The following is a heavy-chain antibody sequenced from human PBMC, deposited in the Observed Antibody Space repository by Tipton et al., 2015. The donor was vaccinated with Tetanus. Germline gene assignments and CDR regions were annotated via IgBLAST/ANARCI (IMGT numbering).Heavy chain of an antibody. CDR3: ARGGGSLTFQRPTGRWFDP. J-gene: IGHJ5*02. D-gene: IGHD1-1*01. Sequence: TLSLTCTVSGGSVSSGAYCWSWIRQHPGKGLESIGCISSRGSTYYNPSLTSRVSISVDTSKNQFSLKLTSVTAADTAIYYCARGGGSLTFQRPTGRWFDPWGHGTLVTVSS. V-gene: IGHV4-31*03. CDR1: GGSVSSGAYC. CDR2: ISSRGST.